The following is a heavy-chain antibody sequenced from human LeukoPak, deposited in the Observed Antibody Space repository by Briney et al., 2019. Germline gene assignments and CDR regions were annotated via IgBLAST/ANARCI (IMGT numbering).Heavy chain of an antibody. D-gene: IGHD3-22*01. Sequence: PGRSLRLSCAASRFTFDDYAMHWVRQAPGKGLEWVSGISWNSGSIGYADSVKGRFTISRDNAKNSLYLQMNSLRAEDTALYYCAKDYGPYDSAFDYWGQGTLVTVSS. CDR3: AKDYGPYDSAFDY. V-gene: IGHV3-9*01. CDR1: RFTFDDYA. CDR2: ISWNSGSI. J-gene: IGHJ4*02.